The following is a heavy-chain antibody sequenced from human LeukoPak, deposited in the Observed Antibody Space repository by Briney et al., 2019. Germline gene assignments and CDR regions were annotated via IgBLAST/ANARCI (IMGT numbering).Heavy chain of an antibody. V-gene: IGHV4-59*01. CDR3: ARNYNALGYCSGGSCYPAWFDP. CDR1: GASISNFY. Sequence: PSETLSLTCTVSGASISNFYWSWIRQPPGKGLEWIGYIHNSGSTNYNPSLKSRVAISVDTSKNQFSLKLSSVTAADTAVYYCARNYNALGYCSGGSCYPAWFDPWGQGTLVTVSS. J-gene: IGHJ5*02. D-gene: IGHD2-15*01. CDR2: IHNSGST.